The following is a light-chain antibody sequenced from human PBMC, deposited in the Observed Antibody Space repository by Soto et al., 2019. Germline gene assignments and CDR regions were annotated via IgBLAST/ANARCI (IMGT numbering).Light chain of an antibody. J-gene: IGLJ1*01. CDR3: AAWDDSFNGLYV. CDR2: NNY. Sequence: QSVLTQPPSASGTLGQRVTFSCSGSTSNIESATVNWYQQLPGTAPKLLIFNNYQRPSGVPDRFSGSRSATSASLAISGLQSEDEGDYYCAAWDDSFNGLYVFGTGTKVTVL. CDR1: TSNIESAT. V-gene: IGLV1-44*01.